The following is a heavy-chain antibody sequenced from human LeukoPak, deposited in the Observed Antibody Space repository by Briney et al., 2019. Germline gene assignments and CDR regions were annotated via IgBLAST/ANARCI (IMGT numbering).Heavy chain of an antibody. D-gene: IGHD3-10*01. V-gene: IGHV4-39*01. CDR2: IYYSGST. Sequence: SETLSLTCTVSGGSIRSSSYYWGWIRQPPGKGLQWIGSIYYSGSTYYNPSLKSRVTISVDTSKNQFSLKLSSVTAADTAVYYCARHGGWFGELFPWWFDYWGQGTLVTVSS. CDR1: GGSIRSSSYY. J-gene: IGHJ4*02. CDR3: ARHGGWFGELFPWWFDY.